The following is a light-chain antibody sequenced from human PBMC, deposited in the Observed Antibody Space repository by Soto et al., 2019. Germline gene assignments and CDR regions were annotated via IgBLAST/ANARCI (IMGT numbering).Light chain of an antibody. CDR1: QSLLHSNGYNY. Sequence: DIVMTQSPLSLPVTPGEPASISCRSSQSLLHSNGYNYLDWYLQKPGQSPQLLIYLGSNRASGVPDRFRGSGSGTDFTLKISRVEAEDVGVYYCMQALQGLTFGGGTKVEIK. V-gene: IGKV2-28*01. CDR2: LGS. J-gene: IGKJ4*01. CDR3: MQALQGLT.